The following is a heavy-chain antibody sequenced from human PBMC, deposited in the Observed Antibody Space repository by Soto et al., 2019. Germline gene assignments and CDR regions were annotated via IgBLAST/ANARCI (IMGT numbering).Heavy chain of an antibody. Sequence: RKISCKGSGYSFTSYWIGWVRQMPGKGLEWMGIIYPGDSDTRYSPSFQGQVTISADKSISTAYLQWSSLKASDTAMYYCARHGVQDDYSSSNAYYYYGMDVWGQGTTVTVSS. CDR1: GYSFTSYW. CDR3: ARHGVQDDYSSSNAYYYYGMDV. D-gene: IGHD4-4*01. V-gene: IGHV5-51*01. J-gene: IGHJ6*02. CDR2: IYPGDSDT.